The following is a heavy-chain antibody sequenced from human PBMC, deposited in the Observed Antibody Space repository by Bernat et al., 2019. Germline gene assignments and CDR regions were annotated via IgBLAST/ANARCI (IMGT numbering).Heavy chain of an antibody. CDR1: GFTFGDYA. CDR2: MSSKAYGGTK. J-gene: IGHJ3*02. Sequence: EVQLVESGGGLLQPGRSLRLSWTAPGFTFGDYAMSWVGQASGKGLEWVGFMSSKAYGGTKENTASVRGRFTISRDDSKNTLYLQMSSLKTEDTAVYYCTTTLLTDALDIWGQGTMVTVSS. D-gene: IGHD1-1*01. CDR3: TTTLLTDALDI. V-gene: IGHV3-49*04.